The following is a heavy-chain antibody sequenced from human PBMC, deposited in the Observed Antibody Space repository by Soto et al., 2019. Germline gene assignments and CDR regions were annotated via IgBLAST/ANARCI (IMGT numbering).Heavy chain of an antibody. V-gene: IGHV4-4*02. CDR1: GGTIRSPDW. CDR2: IFQSGST. Sequence: PSETLSLTCGVSGGTIRSPDWWTWVRQPPGKGLEWIGEIFQSGSTNYTPSLESRVTISVDKSKKQFSLTLTSVTATDTAVYFCARGRGRYSSGWSWFDPWGQGILVTVSS. D-gene: IGHD6-19*01. CDR3: ARGRGRYSSGWSWFDP. J-gene: IGHJ5*02.